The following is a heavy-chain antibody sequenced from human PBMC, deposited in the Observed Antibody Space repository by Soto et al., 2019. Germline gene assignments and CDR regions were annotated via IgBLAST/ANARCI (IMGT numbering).Heavy chain of an antibody. Sequence: ASVKVSCKASGYTLTSYYLPWVRQAPGQGPEWMGIINPSGGITNDAQKFQDRVTMTSDTSTSTVYMELSSLRSEDTAVYYCARGISTTRYYYYYGTDVWGQGTTVTVSS. J-gene: IGHJ6*02. CDR2: INPSGGIT. CDR1: GYTLTSYY. D-gene: IGHD2-2*01. V-gene: IGHV1-46*01. CDR3: ARGISTTRYYYYYGTDV.